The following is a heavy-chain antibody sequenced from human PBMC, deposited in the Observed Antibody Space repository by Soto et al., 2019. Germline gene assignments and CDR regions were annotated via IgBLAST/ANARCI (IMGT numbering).Heavy chain of an antibody. Sequence: VSLRLSCAASGFSFHTYAMGWVRQAPGKGLEWVSSLSGSGGSTNYADSVKGRFTISRDNSKDTLYLQMNNLRAEDTAMYYCAKDLRDWGFFDYWGLGTLVTVSS. CDR3: AKDLRDWGFFDY. CDR1: GFSFHTYA. V-gene: IGHV3-23*01. J-gene: IGHJ4*02. D-gene: IGHD3-16*01. CDR2: LSGSGGST.